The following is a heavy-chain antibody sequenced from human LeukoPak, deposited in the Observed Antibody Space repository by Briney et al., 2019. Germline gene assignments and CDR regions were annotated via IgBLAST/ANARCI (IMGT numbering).Heavy chain of an antibody. J-gene: IGHJ6*03. V-gene: IGHV1-69*05. Sequence: SVKVSCKASGGTFSSYAISWVRQAPGQGLEWVEGIIPIFGTSNYAQKFQGRVTITTDESTSTAYMELSSLRSEDTAVYYCASTPGDTAVGNYYYYYMDVWGKGTTVTVSS. CDR3: ASTPGDTAVGNYYYYYMDV. CDR2: IIPIFGTS. D-gene: IGHD5-18*01. CDR1: GGTFSSYA.